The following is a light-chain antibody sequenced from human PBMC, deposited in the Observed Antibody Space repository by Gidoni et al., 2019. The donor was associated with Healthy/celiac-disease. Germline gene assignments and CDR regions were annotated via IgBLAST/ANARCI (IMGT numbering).Light chain of an antibody. CDR2: EVS. Sequence: QSALTQPASVSRSPGQSITISCTGTSSDVGGYNYVSWYQQHPGKAPKLMIYEVSNRPPGVSNRFSGAKSGNTASLTIAGLQAEDEADDYCSSYTSSSTVVVGGGTKLTVL. V-gene: IGLV2-14*01. CDR3: SSYTSSSTVV. J-gene: IGLJ2*01. CDR1: SSDVGGYNY.